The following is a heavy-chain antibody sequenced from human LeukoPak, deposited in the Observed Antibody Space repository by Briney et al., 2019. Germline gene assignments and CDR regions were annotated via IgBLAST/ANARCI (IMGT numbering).Heavy chain of an antibody. CDR1: GFAFSSYW. CDR3: AFFVREPQY. Sequence: PGGSLRLSCVVSGFAFSSYWMGWVRQAPGKGLEWVANIQHDGGEKWYVDSAKGRFTISRDSPKNSLYLQMNSLRAEDAAVSYCAFFVREPQYWVAGTLLGVSS. V-gene: IGHV3-7*01. D-gene: IGHD3-10*02. J-gene: IGHJ1*01. CDR2: IQHDGGEK.